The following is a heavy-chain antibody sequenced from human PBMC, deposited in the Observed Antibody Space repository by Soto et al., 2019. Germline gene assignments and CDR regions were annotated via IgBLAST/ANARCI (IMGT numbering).Heavy chain of an antibody. D-gene: IGHD3-10*01. CDR3: ARGGTMALDY. J-gene: IGHJ4*02. CDR2: IYSGGST. CDR1: GFTFCSND. Sequence: GGSLRLSCAASGFTFCSNDVTWVRQAPGKGLEWVSVIYSGGSTYYADSVKGRFTISRDNSKNTLYLQMNSLRAEDTAVYYCARGGTMALDYWGQGTLVTVSS. V-gene: IGHV3-66*01.